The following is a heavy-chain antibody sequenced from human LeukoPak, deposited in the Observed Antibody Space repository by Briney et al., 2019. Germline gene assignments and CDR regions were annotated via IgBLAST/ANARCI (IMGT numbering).Heavy chain of an antibody. Sequence: SETLSLTCTVSGGSISSYYWSWIRQPPGKGLEWIGYIYYSGSTKYNPSLKSRVTISVDTSKNQFSLKVRSVTAADTAVYYCGRDGGYEFDYWGQGTLVTVSS. CDR1: GGSISSYY. V-gene: IGHV4-59*01. CDR3: GRDGGYEFDY. CDR2: IYYSGST. D-gene: IGHD5-12*01. J-gene: IGHJ4*02.